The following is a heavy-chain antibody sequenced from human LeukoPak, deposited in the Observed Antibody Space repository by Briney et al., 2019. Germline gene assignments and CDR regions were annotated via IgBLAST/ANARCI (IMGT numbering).Heavy chain of an antibody. CDR3: ASRDYFDC. CDR1: GFTFSSNW. Sequence: GGSLRLSCAASGFTFSSNWMSWVRQAPGKGLEWVASIKRDGSEKYYVDSVKGRFTISRDNAKNSLYLQMNSLRAEDTAVYYCASRDYFDCWGQGTLVTVSS. CDR2: IKRDGSEK. V-gene: IGHV3-7*01. J-gene: IGHJ4*02.